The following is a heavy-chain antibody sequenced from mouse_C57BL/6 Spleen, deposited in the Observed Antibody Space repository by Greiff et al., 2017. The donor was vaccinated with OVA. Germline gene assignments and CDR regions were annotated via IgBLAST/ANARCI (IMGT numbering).Heavy chain of an antibody. CDR3: ARRITTVVDY. CDR2: INPNNGGT. D-gene: IGHD1-1*01. Sequence: DVQLQESGPELVKPGASVKMSCKASGYTFTDYNMHWVKQSHGKSLEWIGYINPNNGGTSYNQQFKGKATLTVNKSSSTAYMELRSLTSEDAAVYYCARRITTVVDYWGQGTTLTVSS. V-gene: IGHV1-22*01. CDR1: GYTFTDYN. J-gene: IGHJ2*01.